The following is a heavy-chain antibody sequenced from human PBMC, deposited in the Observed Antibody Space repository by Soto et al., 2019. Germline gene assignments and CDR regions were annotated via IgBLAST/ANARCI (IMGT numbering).Heavy chain of an antibody. CDR1: GYTLSDYS. CDR3: AKDALAYCGGDCYYLFDY. CDR2: ISYDGSNK. Sequence: PGGSLRLSCAASGYTLSDYSMNWVRQAPGKGLEWVAVISYDGSNKYYAGSVKGRFTISRDNSKNKLYLQMNSLRAEDTAVYYCAKDALAYCGGDCYYLFDYWGQGTLVTVSS. V-gene: IGHV3-30*18. D-gene: IGHD2-21*02. J-gene: IGHJ4*02.